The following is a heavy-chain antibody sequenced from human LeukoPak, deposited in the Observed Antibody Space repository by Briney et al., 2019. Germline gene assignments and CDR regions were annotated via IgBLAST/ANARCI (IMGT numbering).Heavy chain of an antibody. V-gene: IGHV3-23*01. CDR1: GFTFSSFG. D-gene: IGHD1-26*01. Sequence: GGSLRLSCAASGFTFSSFGMSWVRQAPGKGLEWVAAISGSGGTTHYADSVKGRFTISRDNSKNTLYLQMNSLRAEDTAVYYCATSGGSYWSWGQGTLVTVSS. CDR3: ATSGGSYWS. J-gene: IGHJ5*02. CDR2: ISGSGGTT.